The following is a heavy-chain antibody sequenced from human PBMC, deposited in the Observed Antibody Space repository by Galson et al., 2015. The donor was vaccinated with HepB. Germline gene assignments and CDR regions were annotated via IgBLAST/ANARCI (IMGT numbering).Heavy chain of an antibody. J-gene: IGHJ3*02. CDR2: ISNSGGST. CDR1: GFNFNSYT. CDR3: VKGYSGSYLTAFHS. D-gene: IGHD1-26*01. V-gene: IGHV3-64D*06. Sequence: SLRLSCAASGFNFNSYTMHWVRQAPGKGLEYVSAISNSGGSTYYADYVKGRFTISRDNSKNTLFLQVSSLRTEDTAVFYCVKGYSGSYLTAFHSWGQGTMVTVSS.